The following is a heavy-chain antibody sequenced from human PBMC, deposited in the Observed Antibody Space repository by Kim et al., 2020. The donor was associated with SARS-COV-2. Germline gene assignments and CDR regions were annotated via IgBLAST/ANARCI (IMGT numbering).Heavy chain of an antibody. CDR2: IKQDGSEK. J-gene: IGHJ6*02. CDR3: ARWLWSKYYYYGMDV. D-gene: IGHD5-18*01. Sequence: GGSLRLSCGASGFTFSSYWMSWVRQAPGKGLEWVANIKQDGSEKYYVDSVKGRFTISRDNAKNSLYLQMNSLRAEDTAVYYCARWLWSKYYYYGMDVWGQGTTVTVSS. CDR1: GFTFSSYW. V-gene: IGHV3-7*01.